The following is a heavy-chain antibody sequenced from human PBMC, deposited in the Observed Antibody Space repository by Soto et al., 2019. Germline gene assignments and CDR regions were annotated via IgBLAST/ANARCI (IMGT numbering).Heavy chain of an antibody. Sequence: EVPLLESGGGLVQPGGSLRLSCAASGFTFSNNAMSWVRQAPGKGLEWVSGMSSSGGHTYYADSVKGRFTISRDDSKNTLYLQMNSLRAEDTAVYYCAREWRTNYGDYGNFDYWGQGTLVTVSS. CDR2: MSSSGGHT. V-gene: IGHV3-23*01. CDR1: GFTFSNNA. J-gene: IGHJ4*02. D-gene: IGHD4-17*01. CDR3: AREWRTNYGDYGNFDY.